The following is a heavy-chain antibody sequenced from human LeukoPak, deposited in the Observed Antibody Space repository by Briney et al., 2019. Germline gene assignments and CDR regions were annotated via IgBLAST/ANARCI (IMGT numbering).Heavy chain of an antibody. J-gene: IGHJ5*02. V-gene: IGHV6-1*01. CDR1: GDRVSSNRVT. CDR2: TYYRSTGYN. CDR3: ARRLTQYDCFDP. D-gene: IGHD2-2*01. Sequence: SQTLSLTCAISGDRVSSNRVTWNWIRQSPSRGLEWLGRTYYRSTGYNDYAVSVRGRITVNPDTSKNPFSLHLNSVTPEDTAVYYCARRLTQYDCFDPWGQGILVTVSS.